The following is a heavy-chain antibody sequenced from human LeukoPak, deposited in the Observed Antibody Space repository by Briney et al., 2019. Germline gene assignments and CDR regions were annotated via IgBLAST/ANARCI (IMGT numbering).Heavy chain of an antibody. D-gene: IGHD6-13*01. CDR1: GLTFSNYG. V-gene: IGHV3-30*18. J-gene: IGHJ4*02. CDR2: ISYDGSNK. CDR3: AKAVAGTFNYYDY. Sequence: GSLRLSCAASGLTFSNYGMHWVRQAPGKGLEWVAVISYDGSNKYYADSVKGRFTISRDNSKNTLYLQMNSLRAEDTAVYYCAKAVAGTFNYYDYWGQGTLVTVSS.